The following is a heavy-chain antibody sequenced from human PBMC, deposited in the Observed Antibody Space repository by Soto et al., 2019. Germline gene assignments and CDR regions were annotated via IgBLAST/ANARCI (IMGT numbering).Heavy chain of an antibody. D-gene: IGHD1-7*01. CDR1: GFTFSGSA. J-gene: IGHJ6*03. CDR2: IRSKANSYAT. V-gene: IGHV3-73*01. CDR3: TRLLGRNYGAYYYYMDV. Sequence: GGSLRLSCAASGFTFSGSAMHWVRQASGKGLEWVGRIRSKANSYATAYAASVKGRFTISRDDSKNTAYLQMNSLKTEDTAVYYCTRLLGRNYGAYYYYMDVWGKGTTVTVSS.